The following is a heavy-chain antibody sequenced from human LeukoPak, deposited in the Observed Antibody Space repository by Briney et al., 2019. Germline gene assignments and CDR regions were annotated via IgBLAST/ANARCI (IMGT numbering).Heavy chain of an antibody. J-gene: IGHJ4*02. CDR3: ARDSNVQGGYYFDY. Sequence: ASVKVSCKASGYTFTSYAMHWVRQAPGQRLEWMGWINAGNGNTKYSQKFQGRVTITRDTSASTAYMELSSLRSEDTAVYYCARDSNVQGGYYFDYWGQGTLVTVSS. CDR1: GYTFTSYA. V-gene: IGHV1-3*01. CDR2: INAGNGNT. D-gene: IGHD3-16*01.